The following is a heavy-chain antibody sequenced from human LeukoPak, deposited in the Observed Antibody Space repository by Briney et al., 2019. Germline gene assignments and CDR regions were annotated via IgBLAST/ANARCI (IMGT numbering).Heavy chain of an antibody. CDR2: INHSGST. D-gene: IGHD3-10*01. V-gene: IGHV4-34*01. Sequence: PSETLSLTCAVYGGSFSGYHWSWIRQPPGKGLEWIGEINHSGSTNYNPSLKSRVTISVDTSKNQFSLKLSSVTAADTAVYYCASGRSGTFSDYWGQGTLVTVSS. CDR1: GGSFSGYH. J-gene: IGHJ4*02. CDR3: ASGRSGTFSDY.